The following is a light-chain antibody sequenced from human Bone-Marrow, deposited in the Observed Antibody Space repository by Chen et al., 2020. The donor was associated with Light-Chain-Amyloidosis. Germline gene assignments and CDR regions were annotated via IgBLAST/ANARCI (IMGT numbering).Light chain of an antibody. CDR1: DLPTKY. Sequence: SYELTQPPSVSVYPGQTARITCSGDDLPTKYAYWYQQKPGPAPVLVIHTDTERPSGISERFSGSSSGTTATLTISGVQAEDEADYHCQSADSSGTYEVIFGGGTKLTVL. J-gene: IGLJ2*01. CDR3: QSADSSGTYEVI. CDR2: TDT. V-gene: IGLV3-25*03.